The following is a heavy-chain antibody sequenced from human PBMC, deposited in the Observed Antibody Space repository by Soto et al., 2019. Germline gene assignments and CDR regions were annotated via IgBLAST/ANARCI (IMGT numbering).Heavy chain of an antibody. V-gene: IGHV3-7*01. J-gene: IGHJ2*01. CDR3: ARRYDFWNDYYNWYFDL. CDR1: GFTFSSYW. Sequence: GESLKISCAASGFTFSSYWMSWVRQAPGKGLEWVANIKQDGSEKYYVDSVKGRFTISRDNAKNSLYLQMNSLRAEDTAVYYCARRYDFWNDYYNWYFDLWGRGTLVTVSS. D-gene: IGHD3-3*01. CDR2: IKQDGSEK.